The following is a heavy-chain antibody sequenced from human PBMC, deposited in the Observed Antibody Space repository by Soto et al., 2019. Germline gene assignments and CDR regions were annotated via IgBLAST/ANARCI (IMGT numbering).Heavy chain of an antibody. CDR1: GFTFSNYG. Sequence: PGGSLRLSCAASGFTFSNYGMTWVRQAPGKGLEWVSGISGSGTNTNYADSVKGRFTISRDTSKSTLYLQMTSLRPDDTAVYYCATGANFYYDTSRYWGQGTLVTVSS. CDR3: ATGANFYYDTSRY. J-gene: IGHJ4*02. D-gene: IGHD3-22*01. CDR2: ISGSGTNT. V-gene: IGHV3-23*01.